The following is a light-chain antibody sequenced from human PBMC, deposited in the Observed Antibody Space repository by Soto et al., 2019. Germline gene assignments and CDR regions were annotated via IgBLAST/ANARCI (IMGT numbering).Light chain of an antibody. V-gene: IGKV1-5*01. CDR3: QQYNSYPWT. CDR2: DAS. J-gene: IGKJ1*01. Sequence: DIQMTQSPSTLSASVGDRVPLSWRASQSISSWLAWYQQKPGKAPKLLIYDASSLESGVPSRFSGSGSGTEFTLTISSLQPDDFATYYCQQYNSYPWTFVQGTKVDIK. CDR1: QSISSW.